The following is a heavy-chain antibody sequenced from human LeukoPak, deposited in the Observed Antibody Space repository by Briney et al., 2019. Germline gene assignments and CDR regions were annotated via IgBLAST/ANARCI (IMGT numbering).Heavy chain of an antibody. V-gene: IGHV3-30*18. J-gene: IGHJ6*04. CDR3: AKGEGGSSSWYDFYDYGMDV. CDR1: GFTFNNFA. CDR2: ISIDGAKT. D-gene: IGHD2-2*01. Sequence: PGTSPRLSCAASGFTFNNFAMHWVRQAPGKGLEWVAVISIDGAKTYSEDSVKGRFTISRDNSKKTLYLKMNTVRAEDTAVYYCAKGEGGSSSWYDFYDYGMDVWGKGTTVTVSS.